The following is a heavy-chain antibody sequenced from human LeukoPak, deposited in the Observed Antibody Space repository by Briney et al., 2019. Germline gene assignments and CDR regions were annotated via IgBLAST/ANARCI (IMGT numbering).Heavy chain of an antibody. J-gene: IGHJ5*02. CDR3: ARRRRQWLVSHWFDP. CDR2: IIPIFGTA. CDR1: GGTFSSYA. D-gene: IGHD6-19*01. Sequence: ASVKVSCKASGGTFSSYAISWVRQAPGQGLEWMRGIIPIFGTANYAQKFQGRVTITADESTSTAYMELSSLRSEDTAVYYCARRRRQWLVSHWFDPWGQGTLVTVSS. V-gene: IGHV1-69*13.